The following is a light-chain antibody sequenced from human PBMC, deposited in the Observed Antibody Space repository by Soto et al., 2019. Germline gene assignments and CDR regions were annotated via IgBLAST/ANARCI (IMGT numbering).Light chain of an antibody. CDR2: DAS. Sequence: DIQMTQSPSSLSASVGDRVAITCQASQYIKNYLNLYQQKSGKAPKLLIYDASDLETGVPSRFSGSGSGTEFILTISSLQPDDFATYYCQQYDSYSWTFGQGTKVDIK. CDR1: QYIKNY. V-gene: IGKV1-33*01. CDR3: QQYDSYSWT. J-gene: IGKJ1*01.